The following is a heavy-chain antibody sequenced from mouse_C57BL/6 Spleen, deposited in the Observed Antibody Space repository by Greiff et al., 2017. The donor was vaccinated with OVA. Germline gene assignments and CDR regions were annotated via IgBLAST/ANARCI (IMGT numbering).Heavy chain of an antibody. V-gene: IGHV1-15*01. Sequence: VQLQQSGAELVRPGASVTLSCKASGYTFTDYEMHWVKQTPVHGLEWIGAIDPETGGTAYNQKFKGKAILTADKSSSTAYMELRSLTSEDSAVDYCTRDLGSPYAMDYWGQGTSVTVSS. J-gene: IGHJ4*01. CDR1: GYTFTDYE. D-gene: IGHD1-1*01. CDR2: IDPETGGT. CDR3: TRDLGSPYAMDY.